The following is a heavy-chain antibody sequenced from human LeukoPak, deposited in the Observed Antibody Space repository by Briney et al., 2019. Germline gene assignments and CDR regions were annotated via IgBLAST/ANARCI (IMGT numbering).Heavy chain of an antibody. CDR3: SRDLGVTRQNYFDY. V-gene: IGHV3-49*03. Sequence: GGSLRLSCTASGFTFGDYAMSWFRLAPGKGLEWVGFVRNRAYGGTTEYAASVKGRFTISRDDSKSIAYLQMNSLKTEDTAVYYCSRDLGVTRQNYFDYWGQGTLVTVSS. CDR2: VRNRAYGGTT. D-gene: IGHD4-17*01. J-gene: IGHJ4*02. CDR1: GFTFGDYA.